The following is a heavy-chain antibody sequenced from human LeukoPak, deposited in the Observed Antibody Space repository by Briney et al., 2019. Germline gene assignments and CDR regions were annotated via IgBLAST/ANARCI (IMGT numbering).Heavy chain of an antibody. CDR3: AKDFPNWASDH. D-gene: IGHD7-27*01. V-gene: IGHV3-30*02. J-gene: IGHJ4*02. Sequence: GGSLRLSCAASGFTFSTYGMHWVRQAPGKGLGWVAFIRYDGGDKDYADSVRGRFTISRDNSKNTLYMQMNSLRGEDTAVYYCAKDFPNWASDHWGQGTLVTVSS. CDR1: GFTFSTYG. CDR2: IRYDGGDK.